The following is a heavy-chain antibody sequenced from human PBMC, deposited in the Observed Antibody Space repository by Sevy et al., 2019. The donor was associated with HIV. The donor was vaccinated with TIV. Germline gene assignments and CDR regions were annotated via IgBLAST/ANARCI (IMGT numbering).Heavy chain of an antibody. Sequence: ASVKVSCKASGYTFTSYAMNWVRQAPGQGLEWMGWINTNTGNPTYAQGFTGRFVFSLDTSVSTAYLQISSLKAEDTAGYYCARDLLYTYFYDSSGLFDYWGQGTLVTVSS. CDR2: INTNTGNP. D-gene: IGHD3-22*01. CDR3: ARDLLYTYFYDSSGLFDY. CDR1: GYTFTSYA. J-gene: IGHJ4*02. V-gene: IGHV7-4-1*02.